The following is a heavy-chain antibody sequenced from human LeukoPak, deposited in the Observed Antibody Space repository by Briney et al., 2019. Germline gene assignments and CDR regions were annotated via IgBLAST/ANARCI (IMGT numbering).Heavy chain of an antibody. CDR3: AREIVVVVAVLNWFDP. V-gene: IGHV1-2*02. CDR1: GYTFTSYY. J-gene: IGHJ5*02. D-gene: IGHD2-15*01. CDR2: INPNSGGT. Sequence: ASVKVSCKASGYTFTSYYMHWVRQAPGQGLEWMGWINPNSGGTNYAQKFQGRVTMTRDTSISTAYMELSRLRSDDTAVYYCAREIVVVVAVLNWFDPWGQATLVTVSS.